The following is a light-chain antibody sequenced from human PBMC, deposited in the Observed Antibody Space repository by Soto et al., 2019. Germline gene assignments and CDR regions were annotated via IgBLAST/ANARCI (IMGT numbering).Light chain of an antibody. CDR1: SSDVGGYNY. CDR2: EVS. J-gene: IGLJ1*01. Sequence: QSALTQPASVSGSPGQSITISCTGTSSDVGGYNYVSWYQQHPGKAPKLMIYEVSNRPSGVSNRFSGSKSGNTASLTISGLQAEDEADYYCGSYTSSSTYNYVFGTGTKVTVL. CDR3: GSYTSSSTYNYV. V-gene: IGLV2-14*01.